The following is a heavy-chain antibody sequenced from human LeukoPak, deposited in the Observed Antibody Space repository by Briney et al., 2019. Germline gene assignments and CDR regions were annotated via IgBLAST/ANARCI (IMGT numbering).Heavy chain of an antibody. Sequence: GGSLRLSCALSGLNIRNYWMHWVRHAPGKGLVWVSRMNDDGSGISYADSVKGRFTISRDHAKNTLYLQMNSLRAEDTAVYYCARETTVSREWYFDLWGRGPLVTVAS. V-gene: IGHV3-74*01. CDR1: GLNIRNYW. D-gene: IGHD4-17*01. CDR3: ARETTVSREWYFDL. CDR2: MNDDGSGI. J-gene: IGHJ2*01.